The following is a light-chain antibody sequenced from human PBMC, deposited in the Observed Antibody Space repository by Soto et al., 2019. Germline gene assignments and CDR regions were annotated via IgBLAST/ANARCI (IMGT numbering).Light chain of an antibody. CDR1: LTIGGY. CDR2: GAS. Sequence: DIQMTQSPSALSASVGDTVTITCRASLTIGGYLNWYQQKPGRAPNLLIYGASNLQSGVPSRFSGSGYGTHFSLTISSLQPEDFATYSCQQSFYMPRSFGQGTKLEI. CDR3: QQSFYMPRS. V-gene: IGKV1-39*01. J-gene: IGKJ2*01.